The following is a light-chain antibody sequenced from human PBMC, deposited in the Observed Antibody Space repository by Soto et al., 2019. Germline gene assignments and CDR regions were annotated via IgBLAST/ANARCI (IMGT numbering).Light chain of an antibody. CDR1: QNVLYSSNNQNY. CDR3: QQYYSTPFT. V-gene: IGKV4-1*01. Sequence: DIVMTQSPDSLAVSLGERATINCQSSQNVLYSSNNQNYLAWYQQKPGQPPKLLIYWASTRESGVPDRFSGSGSGTEFTLTISGLQAEDVAVYYCQQYYSTPFTFGPGTKVDIK. CDR2: WAS. J-gene: IGKJ3*01.